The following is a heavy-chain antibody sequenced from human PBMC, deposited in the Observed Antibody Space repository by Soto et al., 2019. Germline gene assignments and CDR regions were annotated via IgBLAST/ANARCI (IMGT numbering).Heavy chain of an antibody. CDR3: TTDKTVLLWFGESFNWFDP. J-gene: IGHJ5*02. D-gene: IGHD3-10*01. CDR1: GFTFSNAW. Sequence: PGGSLRLSCAASGFTFSNAWMSWVRQAPGKGLEWVGRIKSKTDGGTTDYAAPVKGRFTISRDDSKNTLYLQMNSLKTEDTAVYYCTTDKTVLLWFGESFNWFDPWGQGTLVTVSS. V-gene: IGHV3-15*01. CDR2: IKSKTDGGTT.